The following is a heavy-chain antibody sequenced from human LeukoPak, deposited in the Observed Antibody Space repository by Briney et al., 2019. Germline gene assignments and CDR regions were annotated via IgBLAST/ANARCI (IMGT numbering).Heavy chain of an antibody. V-gene: IGHV4-4*02. CDR3: ARDPRGSSGWYLADAFDI. D-gene: IGHD6-19*01. J-gene: IGHJ3*02. CDR2: IYHSGST. Sequence: SETLSLTCAVSGGSISSSNWWSWVRQPPGKGLEWIGEIYHSGSTNYNPSLKSRVTISVDKSKNQFSLKLSSVTAADTAVYYCARDPRGSSGWYLADAFDIWGQGTMVTVSS. CDR1: GGSISSSNW.